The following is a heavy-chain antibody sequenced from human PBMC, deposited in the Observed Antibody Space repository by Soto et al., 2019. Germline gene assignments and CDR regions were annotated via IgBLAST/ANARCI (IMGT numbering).Heavy chain of an antibody. Sequence: GGSLRLSCAASGFTFSSYAMHWVRQAPGKGLEWVAVISYDGSNKYYADSVKGRFTISRDNSKNTLYLQMNSLRAEDTAVYYCASGRQWLVRGGLNYYFDYWGQGTLVTVSS. CDR1: GFTFSSYA. CDR3: ASGRQWLVRGGLNYYFDY. CDR2: ISYDGSNK. D-gene: IGHD6-19*01. V-gene: IGHV3-30-3*01. J-gene: IGHJ4*02.